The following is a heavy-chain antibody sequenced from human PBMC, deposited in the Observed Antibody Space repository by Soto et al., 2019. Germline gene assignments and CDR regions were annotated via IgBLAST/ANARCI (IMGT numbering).Heavy chain of an antibody. V-gene: IGHV4-4*07. D-gene: IGHD6-13*01. CDR3: ASGNIRQQLGNHDYSYYGMDV. Sequence: SETLSLTCTVSGGSISSYYWSWIRQPAGKGLEWIGRIYTSGSTNYNPSLKSRVTMSVDTSKNQFSLKLSSVTAADTAVYYCASGNIRQQLGNHDYSYYGMDVWGQGTTVTVSS. CDR2: IYTSGST. CDR1: GGSISSYY. J-gene: IGHJ6*02.